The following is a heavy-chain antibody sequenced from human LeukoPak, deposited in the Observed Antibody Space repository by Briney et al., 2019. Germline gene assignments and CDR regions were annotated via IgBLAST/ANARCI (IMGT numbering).Heavy chain of an antibody. V-gene: IGHV1-18*01. CDR1: GYTFTSYG. CDR3: VREKTSARFDP. J-gene: IGHJ5*02. CDR2: ISAYNGNT. Sequence: ASVKVSCKASGYTFTSYGIIWVRQAPGQGLEWMGWISAYNGNTDYAQKFQGRITMTTDTSTSTAYMELRSLRSDDTAVYYCVREKTSARFDPWGQGTLVTVSS.